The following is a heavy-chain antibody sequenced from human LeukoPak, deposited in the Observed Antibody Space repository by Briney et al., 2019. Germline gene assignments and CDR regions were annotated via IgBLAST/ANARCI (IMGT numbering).Heavy chain of an antibody. CDR2: IYPGDSDT. J-gene: IGHJ4*02. CDR1: GYSFTSYW. CDR3: ARQAYGDYEPFDF. D-gene: IGHD4-17*01. V-gene: IGHV5-51*01. Sequence: GESLKISCKGSGYSFTSYWIAWVRQMPGNGLECMGFIYPGDSDTRYSPSFQGQVTISADMSISTAYLQWNSLRASDTAMYYCARQAYGDYEPFDFWGQGTLVTVSS.